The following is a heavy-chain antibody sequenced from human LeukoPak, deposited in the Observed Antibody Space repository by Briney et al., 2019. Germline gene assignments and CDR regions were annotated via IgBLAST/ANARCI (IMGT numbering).Heavy chain of an antibody. CDR2: INPNSGGT. D-gene: IGHD2-15*01. CDR1: GYTFTGHY. Sequence: GASVKVSCKASGYTFTGHYIHWVRQAPGQGLEWMGWINPNSGGTNYAQKFQGRVTMTRDTSINSAYMELRRLRSDDTAVYYRARDGNCSGGSCSLDYWGQGTLVTVSS. J-gene: IGHJ4*02. V-gene: IGHV1-2*02. CDR3: ARDGNCSGGSCSLDY.